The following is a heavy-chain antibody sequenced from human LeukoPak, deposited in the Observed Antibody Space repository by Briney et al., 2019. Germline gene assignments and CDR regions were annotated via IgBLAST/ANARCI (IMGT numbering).Heavy chain of an antibody. CDR2: ISNAAGTT. CDR3: AKDGLRGYDFDS. J-gene: IGHJ5*01. Sequence: GGSLRLSCATSGFTFGTYAMSWVRQGAGKGLEWVARISNAAGTTNYADSVRGRFTISRDNSQNTLYLQMSSLRVEDTAEYYCAKDGLRGYDFDSWGQGTLVIVSS. CDR1: GFTFGTYA. V-gene: IGHV3-23*01. D-gene: IGHD5-12*01.